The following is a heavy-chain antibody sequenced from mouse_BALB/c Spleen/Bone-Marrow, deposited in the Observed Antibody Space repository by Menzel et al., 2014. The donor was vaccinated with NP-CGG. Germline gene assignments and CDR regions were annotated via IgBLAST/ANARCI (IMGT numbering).Heavy chain of an antibody. CDR2: INPDSNTI. CDR3: ARMGHYGWFAY. CDR1: GFDFSSYW. V-gene: IGHV4-1*02. Sequence: EVKLLESGGGLVQPGGSLKLSCAASGFDFSSYWMSWARQAPGKGLEWIGEINPDSNTINYTPSLKDKFIISRDNAKNTLYLQMSKVRSEDTALYYCARMGHYGWFAYWGQGTLVTVSA. J-gene: IGHJ3*01. D-gene: IGHD1-1*01.